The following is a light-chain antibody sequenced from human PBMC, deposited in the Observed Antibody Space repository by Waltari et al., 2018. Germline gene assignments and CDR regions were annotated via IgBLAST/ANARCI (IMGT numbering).Light chain of an antibody. CDR2: DTS. V-gene: IGKV1-39*01. Sequence: DIQITPSPSSLSASVGDRVTITCRASQSISSYLSWYQQKPGKVPKLLIYDTSTLQSGVPSRFSGSGSGTDFTLTISSLQPEDFATYWCQQSYSSFSFGGGTKVEIK. CDR1: QSISSY. J-gene: IGKJ4*01. CDR3: QQSYSSFS.